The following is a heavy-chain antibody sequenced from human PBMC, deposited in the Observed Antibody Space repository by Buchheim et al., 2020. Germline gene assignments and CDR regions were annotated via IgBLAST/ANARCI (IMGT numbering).Heavy chain of an antibody. V-gene: IGHV5-10-1*01. CDR2: IDPSDSYT. CDR3: ARPLVPDYYDSSGYSLGY. D-gene: IGHD3-22*01. Sequence: EVQLVQSGAEVKKPGESLRISCKGSGYSFTSYWISWVRQMPGKGLEWMGRIDPSDSYTNYSPSFQGHVTISADKSSSTAYSQWSSLKASDTAMYYCARPLVPDYYDSSGYSLGYWGQGTL. J-gene: IGHJ4*02. CDR1: GYSFTSYW.